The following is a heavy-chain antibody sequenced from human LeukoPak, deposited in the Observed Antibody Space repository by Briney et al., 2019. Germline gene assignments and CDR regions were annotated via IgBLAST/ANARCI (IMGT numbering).Heavy chain of an antibody. J-gene: IGHJ4*02. Sequence: SETLSLTCTVSGGSISSYYWSWIRQPPGKGLEWIGYIYYSGSTNYNPSLKSRVTISVDTSKNQFSLKLSSVTAADTAVYYCARYYYDSSAYYYCDYWGQGTLVTVSS. CDR3: ARYYYDSSAYYYCDY. CDR1: GGSISSYY. CDR2: IYYSGST. D-gene: IGHD3-22*01. V-gene: IGHV4-59*08.